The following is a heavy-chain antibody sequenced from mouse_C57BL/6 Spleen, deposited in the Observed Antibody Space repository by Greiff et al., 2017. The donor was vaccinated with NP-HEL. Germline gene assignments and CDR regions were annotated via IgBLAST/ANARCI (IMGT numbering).Heavy chain of an antibody. CDR3: ARYEYDVMDY. CDR2: INPSSGYT. Sequence: QVHVKQSGAELARPGASVKMSCKASGYTFTSYTMHWVNQRPGQGLEWIGYINPSSGYTKYNQKFKDKATLTADKSSSTAYMQLSSLTSEDSAVYYCARYEYDVMDYWGQGTSVTVSS. CDR1: GYTFTSYT. D-gene: IGHD2-4*01. V-gene: IGHV1-4*01. J-gene: IGHJ4*01.